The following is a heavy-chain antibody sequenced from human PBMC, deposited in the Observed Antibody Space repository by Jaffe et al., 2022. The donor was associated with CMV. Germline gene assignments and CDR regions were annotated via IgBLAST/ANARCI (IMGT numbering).Heavy chain of an antibody. CDR1: GFTFSNAW. J-gene: IGHJ4*02. CDR2: IKSKTDGGTT. V-gene: IGHV3-15*01. Sequence: EVQLVESGGGLVKPGGSLRLSCAASGFTFSNAWMSWVRQAPGKGLEWVGRIKSKTDGGTTDYAAPVKGRFTISRDDSKNTLYLQMNSLKTEDTAVYYCTVYSSSWYSSTINFDYWGQGTLVTVSS. CDR3: TVYSSSWYSSTINFDY. D-gene: IGHD6-13*01.